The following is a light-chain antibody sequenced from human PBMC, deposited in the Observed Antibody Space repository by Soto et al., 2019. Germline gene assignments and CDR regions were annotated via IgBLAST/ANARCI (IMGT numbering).Light chain of an antibody. CDR3: QTWGTVIL. Sequence: QPVLTQSPSASASLGASVKLTCTLSSGHSSYAIAWHQQQPEKGPRYLMKLNSDGSHSKGDGIPDRFSGSSSGAERYLTISSLQSEDEAYYYCQTWGTVILFGGGTQLTVL. V-gene: IGLV4-69*01. CDR2: LNSDGSH. J-gene: IGLJ2*01. CDR1: SGHSSYA.